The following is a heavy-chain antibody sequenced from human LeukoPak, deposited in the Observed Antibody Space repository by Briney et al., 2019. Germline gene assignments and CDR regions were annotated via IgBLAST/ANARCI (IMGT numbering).Heavy chain of an antibody. J-gene: IGHJ4*02. CDR2: IYYTGST. CDR3: ARHRGSNLNRSFDF. D-gene: IGHD1-14*01. Sequence: SETLSLTCNVSGGSIIGYYWSWIRQPPGKGLEWIASIYYTGSTNYNPSLKSRVTVSLDTPKNQFSLKLSSVAAADTAVYYCARHRGSNLNRSFDFWGQGALVTVSS. CDR1: GGSIIGYY. V-gene: IGHV4-59*08.